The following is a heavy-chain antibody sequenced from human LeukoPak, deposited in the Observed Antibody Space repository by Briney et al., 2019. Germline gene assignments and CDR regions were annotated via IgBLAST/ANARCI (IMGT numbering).Heavy chain of an antibody. CDR1: GYSFSTHW. Sequence: ASVKVSCKASGYSFSTHWMHWVRQAPGQGLEWMGWINPNSGGTNYAQKFQGRVTMTRDTSISTAYMELSRLRSDDTAVYYCARAGLVRGVIPSGVGYWGQGTLVTVSS. J-gene: IGHJ4*02. V-gene: IGHV1-2*02. CDR3: ARAGLVRGVIPSGVGY. CDR2: INPNSGGT. D-gene: IGHD3-10*01.